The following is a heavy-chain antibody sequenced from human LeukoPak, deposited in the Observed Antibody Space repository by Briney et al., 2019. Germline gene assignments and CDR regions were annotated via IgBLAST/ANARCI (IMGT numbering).Heavy chain of an antibody. Sequence: SETLSLTCTVSGGSISSSDHYWGWIRQPPGKGLEWIGSIYYNGDTYYNPSLKSRVTISVDTSKNQFSLKLSSVTAADTAVYYCARHGAGIDYWGQGTLVTVSS. J-gene: IGHJ4*02. CDR3: ARHGAGIDY. V-gene: IGHV4-39*01. CDR2: IYYNGDT. D-gene: IGHD1-14*01. CDR1: GGSISSSDHY.